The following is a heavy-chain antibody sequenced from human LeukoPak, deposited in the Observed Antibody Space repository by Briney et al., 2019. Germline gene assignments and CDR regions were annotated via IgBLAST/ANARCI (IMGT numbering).Heavy chain of an antibody. CDR1: GFTFSSYA. V-gene: IGHV3-30-3*01. CDR3: ASLHRAYYGMDV. CDR2: ISYDGSNK. D-gene: IGHD4-11*01. Sequence: GRSLRLSCAASGFTFSSYAMHWVRQAPGKGLEWVAVISYDGSNKYYADSVKGRSTISRDNSKNTLYLQMNSLRAEDTAVYYCASLHRAYYGMDVWGQGTTVTVSS. J-gene: IGHJ6*02.